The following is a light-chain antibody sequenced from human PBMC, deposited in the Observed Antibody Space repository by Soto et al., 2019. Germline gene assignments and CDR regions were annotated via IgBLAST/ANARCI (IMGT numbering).Light chain of an antibody. J-gene: IGLJ2*01. CDR1: NIGSKS. CDR3: QVWDSSSDHVV. V-gene: IGLV3-21*04. Sequence: SYELTQPPSVSVAPGKTARITCGGNNIGSKSVHWYQQKPGQAPVLVIYYDNDRHSGIPERFSGSNSVNTATLTISRVEAGDEAYDYCQVWDSSSDHVVFGGGTKVTVL. CDR2: YDN.